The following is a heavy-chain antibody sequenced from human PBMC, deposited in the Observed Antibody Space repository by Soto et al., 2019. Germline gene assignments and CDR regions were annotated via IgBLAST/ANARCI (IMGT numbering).Heavy chain of an antibody. V-gene: IGHV3-21*01. CDR2: ISSSSSYI. J-gene: IGHJ6*02. CDR3: ARDLGYSYGNPYYYYGMDV. D-gene: IGHD5-18*01. Sequence: GSLRLSCAASGFTFSSYSMNWVRQAPGKGLEWVSSISSSSSYIYYADSVKGRFTISRDNAKNSLYLQMNSLRAEDTAVYYCARDLGYSYGNPYYYYGMDVWGQGTTVTVSS. CDR1: GFTFSSYS.